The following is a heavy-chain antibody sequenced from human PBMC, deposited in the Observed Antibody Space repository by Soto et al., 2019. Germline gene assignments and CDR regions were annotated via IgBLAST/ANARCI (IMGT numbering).Heavy chain of an antibody. V-gene: IGHV1-69*13. CDR1: GGTFSSYA. CDR3: AREVAAPGPVRFDY. Sequence: GASVKVSCKASGGTFSSYAISWVRQAPGQGLEWMGGIIPIFGTANYAQKFQGRVTITADESTSTAYMELSSLRSEDTAVYYCAREVAAPGPVRFDYWGQGTLVTVSS. D-gene: IGHD6-13*01. J-gene: IGHJ4*02. CDR2: IIPIFGTA.